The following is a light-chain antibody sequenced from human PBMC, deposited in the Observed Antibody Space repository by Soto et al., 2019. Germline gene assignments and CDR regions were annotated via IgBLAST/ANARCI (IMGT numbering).Light chain of an antibody. CDR3: MIWHSSAVV. CDR1: SGINVGTYR. J-gene: IGLJ2*01. CDR2: YKSDSDE. Sequence: QLVLTQPSSLSASPGASASLTCTLRSGINVGTYRIYWYQQKPGSPPQYLLRYKSDSDEQQGSGVPSRCSGSKDASANAGILLICGLQSEDEADYYCMIWHSSAVVFGGGTKLTVL. V-gene: IGLV5-45*02.